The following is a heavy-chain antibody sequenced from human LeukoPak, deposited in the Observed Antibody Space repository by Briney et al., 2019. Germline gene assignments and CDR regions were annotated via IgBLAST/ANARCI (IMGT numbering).Heavy chain of an antibody. CDR3: ARGAHRNSYGFYNWFDP. D-gene: IGHD5-18*01. J-gene: IGHJ5*02. Sequence: GASVKVSCKASGYTFTGYYMHWVRQAPGQGLEWMGWINPNSGGTNYAQKFQGRVTMTRDTSISTAYMELSRLGSDDTAVYYCARGAHRNSYGFYNWFDPWGQGTLVTVSS. CDR1: GYTFTGYY. V-gene: IGHV1-2*02. CDR2: INPNSGGT.